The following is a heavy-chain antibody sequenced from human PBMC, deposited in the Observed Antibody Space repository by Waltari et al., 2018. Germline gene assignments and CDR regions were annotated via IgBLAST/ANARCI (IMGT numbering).Heavy chain of an antibody. V-gene: IGHV3-53*02. CDR1: GFSVISNY. CDR3: ARENSGSYGEFDF. Sequence: EVQMVETGGGLIQPGGSLRLSCAVSGFSVISNYMTWVRPPPGKGLGLFSSIDSGGRTSYADSVKGRFTISRDNSKNTLYLHMNNLRAEDTAVYYCARENSGSYGEFDFWGQGTLVTVSS. D-gene: IGHD1-26*01. J-gene: IGHJ4*02. CDR2: IDSGGRT.